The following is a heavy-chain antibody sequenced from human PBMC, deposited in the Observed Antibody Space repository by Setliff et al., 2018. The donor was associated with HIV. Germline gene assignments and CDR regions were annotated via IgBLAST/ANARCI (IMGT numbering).Heavy chain of an antibody. J-gene: IGHJ4*02. Sequence: SETLSLTCTVSGGSISSSSYYWGWIRQPPGKGLEWIGYIYYSGSTNYNPSLKSRVTISVATSKNQFSLKLNSVTTADTAVYYCARGKVLRGNILYYWGQGTLVTVSS. CDR2: IYYSGST. CDR1: GGSISSSSYY. CDR3: ARGKVLRGNILYY. V-gene: IGHV4-61*05. D-gene: IGHD2-8*01.